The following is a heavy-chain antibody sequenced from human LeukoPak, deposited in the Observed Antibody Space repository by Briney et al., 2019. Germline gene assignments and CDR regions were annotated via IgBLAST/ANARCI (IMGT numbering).Heavy chain of an antibody. CDR2: IYYSGST. J-gene: IGHJ4*02. CDR3: ARQGRYCSSTSCSYFDY. V-gene: IGHV4-59*01. Sequence: SETLSLTCTVSGGSISSYYWSWIRQPPGKGLEWIGYIYYSGSTNYNPSLKSGVTISVDTSKNQFSLKLSSVTAADTAVYYCARQGRYCSSTSCSYFDYWGQGTQVTVSS. D-gene: IGHD2-2*01. CDR1: GGSISSYY.